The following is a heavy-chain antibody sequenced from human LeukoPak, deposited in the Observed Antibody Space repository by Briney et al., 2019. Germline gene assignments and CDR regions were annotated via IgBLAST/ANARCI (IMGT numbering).Heavy chain of an antibody. Sequence: GGSLRLSCAASGFTFSSYAMHWVRQAPGKGLEWVAVISYDGSNKYYADSVKGRFTISRDNAKNSLYLQMNSLRAEDTAVYYCAREGYNSGWYDWFDPWGQGSLVTVSS. V-gene: IGHV3-30-3*01. CDR1: GFTFSSYA. CDR2: ISYDGSNK. CDR3: AREGYNSGWYDWFDP. D-gene: IGHD6-19*01. J-gene: IGHJ5*02.